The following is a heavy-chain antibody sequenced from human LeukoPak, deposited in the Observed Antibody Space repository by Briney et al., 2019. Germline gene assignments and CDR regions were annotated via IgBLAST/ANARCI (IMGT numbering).Heavy chain of an antibody. V-gene: IGHV3-23*01. Sequence: GGSLRLSCAASGLTSSNCGRTWVRQAPGKGLEWVSAISGSGDSTFYADSVKGRFTISRDNSKNTLYLQMNSLRAEDTATYYCAARPTSTAVAPSDFWGQGTLVTVSS. D-gene: IGHD6-19*01. CDR3: AARPTSTAVAPSDF. CDR1: GLTSSNCG. J-gene: IGHJ4*02. CDR2: ISGSGDST.